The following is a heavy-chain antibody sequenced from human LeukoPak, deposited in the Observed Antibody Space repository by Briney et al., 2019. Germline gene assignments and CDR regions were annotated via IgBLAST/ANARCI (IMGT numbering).Heavy chain of an antibody. D-gene: IGHD2-15*01. CDR1: GFTFNDYE. CDR3: TRRVSATRWFDP. CDR2: ISSSGNTE. J-gene: IGHJ5*02. V-gene: IGHV3-48*03. Sequence: GGSLRLSCAASGFTFNDYEMNWVRQAPGKGLEWVSYISSSGNTEYYADSVKGRFTISRDNAENTMYLQMNSLRVEDTAVYYCTRRVSATRWFDPWGQGTLVTVSS.